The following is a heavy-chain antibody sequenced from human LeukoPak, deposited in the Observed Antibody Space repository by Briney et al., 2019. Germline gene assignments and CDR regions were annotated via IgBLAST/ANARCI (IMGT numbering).Heavy chain of an antibody. D-gene: IGHD5-24*01. CDR3: VKRNGYNHFDY. Sequence: GGSLRLSCSASGFTFSSYAMHWVRQAPGKGLEYVSAISSNGGSTYYADSVKGRFTISRDNSKNTLYLQMSSLRAEDTAVYHCVKRNGYNHFDYWGQGTLVTVSS. V-gene: IGHV3-64D*06. CDR2: ISSNGGST. CDR1: GFTFSSYA. J-gene: IGHJ4*02.